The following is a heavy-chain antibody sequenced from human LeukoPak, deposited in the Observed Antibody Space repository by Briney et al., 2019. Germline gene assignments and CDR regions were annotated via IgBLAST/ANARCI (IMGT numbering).Heavy chain of an antibody. CDR1: GGSISNYY. D-gene: IGHD6-25*01. J-gene: IGHJ4*02. V-gene: IGHV4-59*08. CDR3: ARHVVAAAAHQYSFDY. Sequence: PSETLSLTCTVSGGSISNYYWSWIRQPPGKGLEWIGYIYYSGSTNYNPSLKSRVTMSVDTSKNQFSLKLRSVTAADTAMYYCARHVVAAAAHQYSFDYWGQGTLVTVSS. CDR2: IYYSGST.